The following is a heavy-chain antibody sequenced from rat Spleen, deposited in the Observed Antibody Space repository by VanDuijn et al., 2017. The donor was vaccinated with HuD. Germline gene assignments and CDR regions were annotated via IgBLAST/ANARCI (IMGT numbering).Heavy chain of an antibody. CDR1: GFTFSDYN. D-gene: IGHD1-2*01. CDR3: ARSDYTGYYFDY. CDR2: ISYDGNIT. V-gene: IGHV5-7*01. J-gene: IGHJ2*01. Sequence: EVHLVESGGGLVQPGRSLKLSCAASGFTFSDYNMAWVRQAPKKGLEWVATISYDGNITYYRDSVKGRFTISRDNAKSTLYLQMDSLRSEDTATYYCARSDYTGYYFDYWGQGVMVTVSS.